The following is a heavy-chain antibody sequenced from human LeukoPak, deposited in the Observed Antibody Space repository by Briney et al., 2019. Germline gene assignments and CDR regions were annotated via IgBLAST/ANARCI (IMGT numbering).Heavy chain of an antibody. Sequence: PGGSLRLSCTVSGLTFRNYAMTWVRQAPGEGLEWLSTVSGKGDERFYADSVKGRFTLSRDNSKNTLNLQMNSLRVEDTALYYCAKGGHYSFFDAWGQGILVTVSS. CDR1: GLTFRNYA. D-gene: IGHD3-10*01. J-gene: IGHJ5*02. V-gene: IGHV3-23*01. CDR3: AKGGHYSFFDA. CDR2: VSGKGDER.